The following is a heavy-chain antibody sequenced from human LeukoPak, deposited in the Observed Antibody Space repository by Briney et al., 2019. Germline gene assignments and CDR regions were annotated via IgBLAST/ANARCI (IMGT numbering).Heavy chain of an antibody. Sequence: GGSLRLSCAASGFTFSSYEMNWVRQAPGKGLEWVSYISSSGSTIYYADSLKGRFTISRDNAKNSLYLQMNSLRAEDTAVYYCARAHYYDSSGLDFWGQGTLVTVSS. CDR1: GFTFSSYE. J-gene: IGHJ4*02. CDR2: ISSSGSTI. CDR3: ARAHYYDSSGLDF. V-gene: IGHV3-48*03. D-gene: IGHD3-22*01.